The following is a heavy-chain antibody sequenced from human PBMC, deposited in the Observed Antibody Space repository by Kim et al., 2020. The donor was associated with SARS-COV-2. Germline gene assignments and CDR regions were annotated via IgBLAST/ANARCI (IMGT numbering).Heavy chain of an antibody. CDR1: GGSFSGYY. J-gene: IGHJ3*02. Sequence: SETLSLTCAVYGGSFSGYYWSWIRQPPGKGLEWIGEINHSGSTNYNPSLKSRVTISVDTSKNKFSLKLSSVTAADTAVTYCARCGPDSDSYGYHDAFDI. CDR3: ARCGPDSDSYGYHDAFDI. CDR2: INHSGST. D-gene: IGHD5-18*01. V-gene: IGHV4-34*01.